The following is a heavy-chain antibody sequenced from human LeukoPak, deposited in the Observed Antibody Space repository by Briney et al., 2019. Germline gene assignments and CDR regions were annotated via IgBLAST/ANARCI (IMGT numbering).Heavy chain of an antibody. V-gene: IGHV1-2*02. Sequence: ASVKVSCKASGGTFSSYAISWVRQAPGQGLEWMGWINPNSGGTNYAQKFQGRVTMTRDTSISTAYMELSRLRSDDTAVYYCARGGLDFWSGYYSSVDYWGQGTLVTVSS. CDR2: INPNSGGT. D-gene: IGHD3-3*01. CDR1: GGTFSSYA. CDR3: ARGGLDFWSGYYSSVDY. J-gene: IGHJ4*02.